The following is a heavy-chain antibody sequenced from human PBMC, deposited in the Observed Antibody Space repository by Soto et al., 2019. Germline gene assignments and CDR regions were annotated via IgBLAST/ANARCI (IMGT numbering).Heavy chain of an antibody. J-gene: IGHJ4*02. Sequence: QVQLQESGPGLVKPSETLSLTCTVSGGSISSYYWSWIRQPPGKGLEWIGYIYYSGRTNYNPSLKSRVTISVDTSKNQFSLKLSSVTAADTAVYYCARYGYGYFDYWGQGTLVTVSS. CDR1: GGSISSYY. D-gene: IGHD5-12*01. CDR3: ARYGYGYFDY. CDR2: IYYSGRT. V-gene: IGHV4-59*01.